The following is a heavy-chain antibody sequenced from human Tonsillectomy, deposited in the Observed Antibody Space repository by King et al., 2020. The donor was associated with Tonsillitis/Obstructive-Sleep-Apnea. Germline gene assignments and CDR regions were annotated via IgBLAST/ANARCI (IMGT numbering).Heavy chain of an antibody. J-gene: IGHJ4*02. Sequence: VQLVESGGGLVQPGGSLRLSCAASGFTFSSYAMSWVRQAPGKGLEWVSAISGSGGSTYYADSVKGRFTISRDNSKNTLYLQMSNLRAEDTAGYYCAKDPTYYYDSSGYYNFEYWGQGTLVTVPS. D-gene: IGHD3-22*01. CDR1: GFTFSSYA. V-gene: IGHV3-23*04. CDR3: AKDPTYYYDSSGYYNFEY. CDR2: ISGSGGST.